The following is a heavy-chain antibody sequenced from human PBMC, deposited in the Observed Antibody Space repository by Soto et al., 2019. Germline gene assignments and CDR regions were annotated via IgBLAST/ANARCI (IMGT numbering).Heavy chain of an antibody. J-gene: IGHJ6*02. CDR2: IYYSGST. CDR3: ARLGGVSTGNKYYYYGMVV. CDR1: GGSISSSSYY. V-gene: IGHV4-39*01. Sequence: SETLSLTCTVSGGSISSSSYYWGWIRQPPGKGLEWIGSIYYSGSTYYNPSLKSRVTISVDTSKNQFSLKLSSVTAADTAVYYCARLGGVSTGNKYYYYGMVVWGQGTTVTVSS. D-gene: IGHD3-16*02.